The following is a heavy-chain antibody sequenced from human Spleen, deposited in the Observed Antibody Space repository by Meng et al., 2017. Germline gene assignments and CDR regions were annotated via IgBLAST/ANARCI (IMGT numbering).Heavy chain of an antibody. Sequence: VQLQALGPGMGKPSGTLSPPVVVSGGSISSSNWWTWVRQPPGKGLEWIGEIYHSGSTNYSPSLKSRVTLSVDKSKNQFSLKLRSVTAADTAVYYCARLILDSSGYYYIMDYWGQGTLVTVSS. CDR1: GGSISSSNW. CDR3: ARLILDSSGYYYIMDY. J-gene: IGHJ4*02. CDR2: IYHSGST. V-gene: IGHV4-4*02. D-gene: IGHD3-22*01.